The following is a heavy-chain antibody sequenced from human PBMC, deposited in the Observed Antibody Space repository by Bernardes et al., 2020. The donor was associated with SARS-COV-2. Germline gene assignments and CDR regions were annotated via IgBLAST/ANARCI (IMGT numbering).Heavy chain of an antibody. CDR1: GGSVSDGDYY. CDR3: ARGFDY. V-gene: IGHV4-61*08. Sequence: SETLSLTCTVSGGSVSDGDYYWSWIRRPPGQGLEWIGYIYHSGNTYYNPALGGRVSISVDTSKNQFSLKLSSVTAADTAVYYCARGFDYWGQGILVTVSS. J-gene: IGHJ4*02. CDR2: IYHSGNT.